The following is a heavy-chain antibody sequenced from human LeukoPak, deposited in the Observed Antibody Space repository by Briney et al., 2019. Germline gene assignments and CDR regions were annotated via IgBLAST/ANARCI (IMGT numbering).Heavy chain of an antibody. V-gene: IGHV5-10-1*01. J-gene: IGHJ4*02. CDR1: GYSFTNNW. CDR3: ARRDGLSGYVDY. D-gene: IGHD2-15*01. CDR2: IDPSDSYT. Sequence: GESLKISCKGSGYSFTNNWISWVRQMPGKGLEWMGRIDPSDSYTNYSPSFQGHVTISADKSISTAYLQWSSLKASDTAMYYCARRDGLSGYVDYWGQGTLVTVSS.